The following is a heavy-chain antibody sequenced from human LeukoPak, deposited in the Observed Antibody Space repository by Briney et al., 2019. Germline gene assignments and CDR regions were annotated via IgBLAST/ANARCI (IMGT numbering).Heavy chain of an antibody. D-gene: IGHD1-1*01. CDR3: ARGPSTGDFDY. J-gene: IGHJ4*02. V-gene: IGHV1-2*02. CDR2: INPNSGDT. Sequence: ASVKVSCKASGYSFTGYYLHWMRQALGQRFERMGWINPNSGDTSYAQKFQGRVTMTRDTSISTVYMDLSSLRSDDTAVYYCARGPSTGDFDYWGQGTPVTVSS. CDR1: GYSFTGYY.